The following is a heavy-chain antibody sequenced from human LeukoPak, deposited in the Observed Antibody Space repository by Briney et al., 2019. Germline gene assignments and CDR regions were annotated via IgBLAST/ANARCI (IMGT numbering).Heavy chain of an antibody. Sequence: ASETLSLTCRVSGVSISSGSNYWGWIRQPPGKTLEWIGSIYSSGSTYYNSSLKSRVIILIDTAKNHFSLKLSSVTAADTAVYYCARVPLLQYSSGYCDYWGQGTLVTVSS. V-gene: IGHV4-39*07. CDR2: IYSSGST. D-gene: IGHD3-22*01. J-gene: IGHJ4*02. CDR1: GVSISSGSNY. CDR3: ARVPLLQYSSGYCDY.